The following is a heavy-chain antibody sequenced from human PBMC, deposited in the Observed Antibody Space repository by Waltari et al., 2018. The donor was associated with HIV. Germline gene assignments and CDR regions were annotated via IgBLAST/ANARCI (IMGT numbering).Heavy chain of an antibody. D-gene: IGHD2-2*01. CDR1: GFTLSSNY. V-gene: IGHV3-53*01. J-gene: IGHJ5*02. Sequence: EVQLVESGGGLIQPGGSLRLSCTASGFTLSSNYMTWVRQAPGKGLEWVSVIYSGGDTYYVDAVKGRFTISRDNSKNTLYLQMNSLRAEDTAVYYCARDHGLSAWGQGTLVTVSS. CDR2: IYSGGDT. CDR3: ARDHGLSA.